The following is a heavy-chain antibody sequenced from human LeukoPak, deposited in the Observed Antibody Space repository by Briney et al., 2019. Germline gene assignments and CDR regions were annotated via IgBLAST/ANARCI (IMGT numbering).Heavy chain of an antibody. V-gene: IGHV4-59*12. CDR3: ARSPTKRVPEDY. CDR1: GGSISSYY. J-gene: IGHJ4*02. CDR2: IYYSGST. D-gene: IGHD2-2*01. Sequence: PSETLSLTCTVSGGSISSYYWSWIRQPPGKGLEWLGYIYYSGSTNYNPSLKSRVTISVDTSKNQISLRLTSVTAADTAVYYCARSPTKRVPEDYWGQGTLVTVSS.